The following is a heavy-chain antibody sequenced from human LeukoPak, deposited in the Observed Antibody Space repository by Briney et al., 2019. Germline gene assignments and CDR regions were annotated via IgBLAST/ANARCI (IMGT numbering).Heavy chain of an antibody. CDR2: INSDGSST. Sequence: GGSLRLSCAASGFPFNTYSMSWVRQAPGKGLVWVSRINSDGSSTSYADSVKGRFTISRDNAKNTLYLQMNSLRAEDTAVYYCAREDGSSGYYRGAYFDYWGQGTLVTVSS. V-gene: IGHV3-74*01. CDR3: AREDGSSGYYRGAYFDY. J-gene: IGHJ4*02. D-gene: IGHD3-22*01. CDR1: GFPFNTYS.